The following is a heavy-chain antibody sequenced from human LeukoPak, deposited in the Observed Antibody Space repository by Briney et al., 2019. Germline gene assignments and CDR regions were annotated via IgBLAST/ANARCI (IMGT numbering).Heavy chain of an antibody. Sequence: GASVKVSCKVSGYTLTELSMHWVRQAPGKGLEWMGGFDPEDGETIYAQKFQGRVTMTEDTSTDTAYMELSSLRSEDTAVYYCATLDRWIQKSWGSFDYWGQGTLVTVSS. D-gene: IGHD5-18*01. CDR3: ATLDRWIQKSWGSFDY. CDR1: GYTLTELS. V-gene: IGHV1-24*01. CDR2: FDPEDGET. J-gene: IGHJ4*02.